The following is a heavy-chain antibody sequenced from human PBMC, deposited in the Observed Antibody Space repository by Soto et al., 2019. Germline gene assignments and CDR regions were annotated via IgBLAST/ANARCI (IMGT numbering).Heavy chain of an antibody. CDR3: ARSGGLQHIDY. CDR1: GDSISSSIYY. Sequence: PSDTLSLTCTVSGDSISSSIYYGGWIRKPPGKGLEWIGSIYYSGSTDYNPSLKSRVTISVDTSKNQFSLKLTSVTAADTAVHYCARSGGLQHIDYWGQGTLVTVS. J-gene: IGHJ4*02. V-gene: IGHV4-39*01. D-gene: IGHD4-4*01. CDR2: IYYSGST.